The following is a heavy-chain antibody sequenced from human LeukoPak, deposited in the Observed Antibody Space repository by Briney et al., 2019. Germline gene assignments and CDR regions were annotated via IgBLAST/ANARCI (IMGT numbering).Heavy chain of an antibody. J-gene: IGHJ3*02. Sequence: SQTLSLTCAISGDSVSSNSAAWNWIRQSPSRGLEWLGRTYYRSKWYNDYAVSVKSRITINPDTSKNQFSLKLSSVTAADTAVYYCARRYHGSGRTDTDDAFDIWGQGTMVTVSS. CDR1: GDSVSSNSAA. V-gene: IGHV6-1*01. D-gene: IGHD3-10*01. CDR2: TYYRSKWYN. CDR3: ARRYHGSGRTDTDDAFDI.